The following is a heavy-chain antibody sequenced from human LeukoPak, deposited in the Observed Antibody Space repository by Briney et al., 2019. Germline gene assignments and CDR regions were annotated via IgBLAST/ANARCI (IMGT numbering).Heavy chain of an antibody. D-gene: IGHD4-17*01. V-gene: IGHV3-23*01. Sequence: GGSLRLSCAAPGSTFTFYAMSWVRQAPGKGLEWVSVISGSGGSTYYADSVKGRFTISRDNSKNTLYLQMDSLRAEDTAVYYCAKWDGDLYYYYYMDVWGKGTTVTVS. CDR1: GSTFTFYA. CDR2: ISGSGGST. CDR3: AKWDGDLYYYYYMDV. J-gene: IGHJ6*03.